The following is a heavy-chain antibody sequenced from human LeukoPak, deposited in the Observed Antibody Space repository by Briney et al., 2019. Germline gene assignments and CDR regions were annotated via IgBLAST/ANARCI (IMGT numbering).Heavy chain of an antibody. D-gene: IGHD1-26*01. CDR3: IGGAGRYYYYMDV. CDR2: IYHSGST. Sequence: SETLPLTCTVSGGSISSGGYYWSWIRQPPGKGLEWIGYIYHSGSTYYNPSLKSRVTISVDRSKNQFSLKLSSVTAADTAVYYCIGGAGRYYYYMDVWGKGTTVTVSS. CDR1: GGSISSGGYY. V-gene: IGHV4-30-2*01. J-gene: IGHJ6*03.